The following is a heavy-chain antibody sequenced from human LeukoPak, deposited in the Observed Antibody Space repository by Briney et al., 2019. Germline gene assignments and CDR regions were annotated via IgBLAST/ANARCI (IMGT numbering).Heavy chain of an antibody. Sequence: GGSLSLSCAASGFTFAIYAMSWVRQAPGKGLQWVSTLSGSGDTTYYADSVKGRFTISRDNSKNTLYLQMNSLRAEDTAVYYCAKDYDHTPYYFHYWGRGPLVTVSS. J-gene: IGHJ4*02. CDR3: AKDYDHTPYYFHY. D-gene: IGHD3-3*01. V-gene: IGHV3-23*01. CDR1: GFTFAIYA. CDR2: LSGSGDTT.